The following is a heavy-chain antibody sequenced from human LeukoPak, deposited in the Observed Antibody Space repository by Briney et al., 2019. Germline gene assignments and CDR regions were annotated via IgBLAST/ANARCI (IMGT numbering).Heavy chain of an antibody. CDR2: INAGNGNT. J-gene: IGHJ3*02. Sequence: GASVKVSCKASGYTFTSYAMHWVRQAPGQRLEWMGWINAGNGNTKYSQKFQGRVTITRDTSASTAYMELSSLRSEDTAVYYCARVRLCCFWSVHDAFDIWGQGTMVTVSS. D-gene: IGHD3-3*01. CDR3: ARVRLCCFWSVHDAFDI. CDR1: GYTFTSYA. V-gene: IGHV1-3*01.